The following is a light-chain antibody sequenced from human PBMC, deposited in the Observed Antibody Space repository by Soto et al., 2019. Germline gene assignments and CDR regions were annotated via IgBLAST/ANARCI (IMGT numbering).Light chain of an antibody. CDR3: QQYNNWPPWT. J-gene: IGKJ1*01. CDR1: QSVSSN. Sequence: EIVMTQSPATLFVSPGERATLSCRASQSVSSNLAWYQQRPGQAPRLLIYDASTRATGTPARFSGSGSGTEFTLTISSLQSEDFAVYYCQQYNNWPPWTFGQGTKVEIK. CDR2: DAS. V-gene: IGKV3D-15*01.